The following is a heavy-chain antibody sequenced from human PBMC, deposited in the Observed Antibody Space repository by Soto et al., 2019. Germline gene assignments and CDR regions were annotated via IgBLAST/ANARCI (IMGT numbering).Heavy chain of an antibody. CDR2: IGADGNT. D-gene: IGHD2-2*01. J-gene: IGHJ4*01. Sequence: GGSLRLSCAASGFTFNSYAMNWVRQAPGKGLAWVSAIGADGNTYYANSVKGRFTISRDNSRTTLYLQMNSLRVEDTALYYCVRKYPGTRPFDYWGQGTLVTVSS. CDR1: GFTFNSYA. V-gene: IGHV3-23*01. CDR3: VRKYPGTRPFDY.